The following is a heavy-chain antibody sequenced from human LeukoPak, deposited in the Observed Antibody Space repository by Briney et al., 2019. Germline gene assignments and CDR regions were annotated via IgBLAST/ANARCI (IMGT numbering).Heavy chain of an antibody. CDR3: AKLYGYSYGYIDF. Sequence: GGSLRLSCAASGFTFSSFWMSWVRQAPGKGLEWVANIKQDGGEKYYADSVKGRFTISRDNAKNSLYLQMNSLRAEDTALYYCAKLYGYSYGYIDFWGQGTLVTVSS. CDR1: GFTFSSFW. D-gene: IGHD5-18*01. J-gene: IGHJ4*02. V-gene: IGHV3-7*03. CDR2: IKQDGGEK.